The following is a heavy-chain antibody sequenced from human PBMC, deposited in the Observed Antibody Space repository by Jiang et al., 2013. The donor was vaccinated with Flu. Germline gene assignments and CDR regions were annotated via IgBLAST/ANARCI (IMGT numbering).Heavy chain of an antibody. V-gene: IGHV3-23*01. CDR1: STYA. Sequence: STYAMTWVARLQEGAWSGVSAITDTGGRTHYADSVRGRFTISRDNSQSTLFLQMNSLRAEDTAIYWCANGVIHWGQGTVVTVSS. D-gene: IGHD3-16*01. J-gene: IGHJ4*02. CDR3: ANGVIH. CDR2: ITDTGGRT.